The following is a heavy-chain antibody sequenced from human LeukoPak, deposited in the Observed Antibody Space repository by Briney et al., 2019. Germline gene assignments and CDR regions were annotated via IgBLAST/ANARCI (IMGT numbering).Heavy chain of an antibody. V-gene: IGHV1-69*13. D-gene: IGHD3-3*01. CDR1: GGTFSSYA. CDR2: IIPIFGTA. Sequence: SVKVSCKASGGTFSSYAISWLRQAPGQGLEWMGGIIPIFGTANYAQKFQGRVTITADESTSTAYMELSSLRSEDTAVYYCARGNGRITIFGEWLLVAFDIWGQGTMVTASS. CDR3: ARGNGRITIFGEWLLVAFDI. J-gene: IGHJ3*02.